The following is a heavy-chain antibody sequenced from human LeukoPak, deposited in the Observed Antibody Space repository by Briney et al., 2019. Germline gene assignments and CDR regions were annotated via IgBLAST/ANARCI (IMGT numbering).Heavy chain of an antibody. CDR3: ARQAIRGLYYFDY. J-gene: IGHJ4*02. CDR2: IYYSGST. CDR1: GGSISSGDYY. Sequence: PSQTLSLTCTVSGGSISSGDYYWGWIRQPPGKGLEWIGSIYYSGSTYYNPSLKSRVTISVDTSKNQFSLKLSSVTAADTAVYYCARQAIRGLYYFDYWGQGTLVTVSS. D-gene: IGHD5-12*01. V-gene: IGHV4-39*01.